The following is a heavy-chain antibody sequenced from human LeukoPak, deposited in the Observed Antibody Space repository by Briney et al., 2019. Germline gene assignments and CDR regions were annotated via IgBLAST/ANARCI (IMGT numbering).Heavy chain of an antibody. CDR1: GFTFSSYA. Sequence: GSLRLSCAASGFTFSSYAMSWVRQAPGRGLEWVSTISGSGDSTYYADSVKGRFTISRDNSKNTLYLQMNSLRPEDTAVYYCPKGCASTSCYTSEYWGQGTLVTVSS. CDR3: PKGCASTSCYTSEY. CDR2: ISGSGDST. V-gene: IGHV3-23*01. J-gene: IGHJ4*02. D-gene: IGHD2-2*02.